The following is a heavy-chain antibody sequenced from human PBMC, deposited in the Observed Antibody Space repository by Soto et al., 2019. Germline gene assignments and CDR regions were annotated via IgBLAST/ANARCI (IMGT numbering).Heavy chain of an antibody. CDR2: VYNSGST. J-gene: IGHJ1*01. CDR1: GDSISSYY. Sequence: QVQLQESGPGLVKPSETLSLTCTVSGDSISSYYWSWIRQPPAKGLEYIGHVYNSGSTIHSPSLKSRATISVDTSKNQFSLKLTSVTAADTAVYYCAGGSSLCWECFHHWGQGILITVSS. V-gene: IGHV4-59*01. CDR3: AGGSSLCWECFHH. D-gene: IGHD2-2*01.